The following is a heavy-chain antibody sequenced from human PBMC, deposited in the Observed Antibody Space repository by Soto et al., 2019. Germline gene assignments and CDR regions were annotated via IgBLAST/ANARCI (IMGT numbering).Heavy chain of an antibody. CDR3: AQSGTVVTPFDY. V-gene: IGHV2-5*02. J-gene: IGHJ4*02. D-gene: IGHD2-21*02. CDR2: IYWDDDK. Sequence: QITLNESGPTLVEPTQTLTLTCTFSGFSLTTSGVGVGWVRQPPGKALEWLAVIYWDDDKRYSPSLKSRLTITKDTSKNQVARTLTNMDPVDTATYYCAQSGTVVTPFDYWGQGTLVTVSS. CDR1: GFSLTTSGVG.